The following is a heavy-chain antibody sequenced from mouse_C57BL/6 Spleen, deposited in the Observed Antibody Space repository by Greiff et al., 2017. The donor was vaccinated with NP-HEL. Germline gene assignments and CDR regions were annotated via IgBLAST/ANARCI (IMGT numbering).Heavy chain of an antibody. CDR1: GFSFNTYA. D-gene: IGHD2-4*01. Sequence: EVQRVESGGGLVQPKGSLKLSCAASGFSFNTYAMNWVRQAPGKGLEWVARIRRKSNNYATYSADSVKDRFTISRDDSESMLYLQMNNLKTEDTAMYYCVRQGVMPYDFGTFADWGQGTLVTVSA. CDR3: VRQGVMPYDFGTFAD. V-gene: IGHV10-1*01. J-gene: IGHJ3*01. CDR2: IRRKSNNYAT.